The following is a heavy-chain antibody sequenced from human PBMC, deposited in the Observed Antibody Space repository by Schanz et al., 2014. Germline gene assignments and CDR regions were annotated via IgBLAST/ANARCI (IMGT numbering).Heavy chain of an antibody. J-gene: IGHJ4*02. V-gene: IGHV1-69*04. D-gene: IGHD3-22*01. CDR1: GGTFSSYS. CDR2: IIPILGIA. CDR3: ARDYYDSSGYYYCDY. Sequence: QVQLVQSGAEVKKPGSSVKVSCKASGGTFSSYSISWVRQAPGQGLEWMGRIIPILGIATYAQKFQGRLTITADKSTITAYMELSSLRSEYTAMYYCARDYYDSSGYYYCDYCGQGTLVTVSS.